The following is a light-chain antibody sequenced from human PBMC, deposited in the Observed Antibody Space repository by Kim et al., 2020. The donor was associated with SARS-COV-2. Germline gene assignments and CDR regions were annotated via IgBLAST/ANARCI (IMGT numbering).Light chain of an antibody. CDR1: QSISTW. CDR2: KAY. J-gene: IGKJ1*01. Sequence: ASVGDTATITCRASQSISTWLAWYQQKPGKAPNLLIYKAYNLETGVPARFRGSGSGTEFTLTISSLQPDDFATYYCQQYSSYSGTFGQGTKVDIK. V-gene: IGKV1-5*03. CDR3: QQYSSYSGT.